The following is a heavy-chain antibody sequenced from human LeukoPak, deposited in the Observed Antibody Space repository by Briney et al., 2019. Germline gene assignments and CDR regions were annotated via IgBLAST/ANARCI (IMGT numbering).Heavy chain of an antibody. V-gene: IGHV1-69*05. Sequence: SVKVSCKASGGTFSSYAISWGRQAPGQGLGWMGGIIPIVGTANYAQKFQGRVTITTDESTSTAYMELSSVRAEDTAVYYCARAWAACGGDCYSLFGFDYWGQGTMVTVSS. J-gene: IGHJ4*02. CDR1: GGTFSSYA. D-gene: IGHD2-21*02. CDR3: ARAWAACGGDCYSLFGFDY. CDR2: IIPIVGTA.